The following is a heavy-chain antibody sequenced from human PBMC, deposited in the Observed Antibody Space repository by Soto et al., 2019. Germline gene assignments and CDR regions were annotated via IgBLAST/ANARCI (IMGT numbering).Heavy chain of an antibody. Sequence: QVQLVQSGAEVKKPGASVKVSCKASGYTFTSYGISWLRQAPGQGLEWMGWISGYNGNTNYAQKLQGRVTMTTDTSTSTAYMELRSLRSDDTAVYYCARGAISYYGSGSYARAFDIWGQGTMVTVSS. CDR2: ISGYNGNT. D-gene: IGHD3-10*01. J-gene: IGHJ3*02. CDR1: GYTFTSYG. CDR3: ARGAISYYGSGSYARAFDI. V-gene: IGHV1-18*01.